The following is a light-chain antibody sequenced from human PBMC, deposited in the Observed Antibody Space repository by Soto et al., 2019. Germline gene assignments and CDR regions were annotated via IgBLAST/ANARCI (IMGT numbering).Light chain of an antibody. J-gene: IGLJ1*01. CDR1: SSDVGGYNY. CDR3: CSYAGSYTYV. V-gene: IGLV2-11*01. Sequence: QSVLTQPRSVPGSPGQSVTISCTGTSSDVGGYNYVSWYQQHPGKAPKLMIYDVSKRPSGVPDRFSGSKSGNTASLTISGLQAEDEADYYRCSYAGSYTYVFGTGTKVTVL. CDR2: DVS.